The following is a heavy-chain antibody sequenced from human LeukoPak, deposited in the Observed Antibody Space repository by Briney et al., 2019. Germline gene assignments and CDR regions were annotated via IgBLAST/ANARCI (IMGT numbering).Heavy chain of an antibody. V-gene: IGHV3-30-3*01. D-gene: IGHD3-3*01. J-gene: IGHJ4*02. CDR3: AREEWYYFDY. CDR2: ISYDGSNK. CDR1: GFTFNTYA. Sequence: GGPLRLSCVASGFTFNTYAIHWVRQAPGKGLEWVAVISYDGSNKYYEDSVKGRFTISRDNSKNTLYLQMNSLRAEDMAVYYCAREEWYYFDYWGQGTLVTVSS.